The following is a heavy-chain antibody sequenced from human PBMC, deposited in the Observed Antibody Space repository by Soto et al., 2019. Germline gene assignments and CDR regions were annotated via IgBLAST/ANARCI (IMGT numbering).Heavy chain of an antibody. CDR3: ARGGGHIVVVTAIDDAFDI. CDR2: INHSGST. V-gene: IGHV4-34*01. Sequence: SETLSLTCAVYGGSFSGYYWSWIRQPPGKGLEWIGEINHSGSTNYNPSLKSRVTISVDTSKNQFSLKLSSVTAADTAVYYCARGGGHIVVVTAIDDAFDIWGQETMITVSS. CDR1: GGSFSGYY. D-gene: IGHD2-21*02. J-gene: IGHJ3*02.